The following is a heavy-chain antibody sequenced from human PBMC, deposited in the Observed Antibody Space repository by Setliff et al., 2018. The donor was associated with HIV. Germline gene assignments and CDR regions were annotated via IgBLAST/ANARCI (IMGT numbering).Heavy chain of an antibody. CDR3: ARGMDYYDTSGYYQYYFDY. V-gene: IGHV1-69*05. CDR1: GGTFSNSG. Sequence: ASVKVSCKAYGGTFSNSGISWVRQAPGQGLEWMGGIIPIFGTANYAQKFQGRLTMTRDTSISTAYMELSRLRSDDTAVYYCARGMDYYDTSGYYQYYFDYWGQGTLVTVSS. J-gene: IGHJ4*02. D-gene: IGHD3-22*01. CDR2: IIPIFGTA.